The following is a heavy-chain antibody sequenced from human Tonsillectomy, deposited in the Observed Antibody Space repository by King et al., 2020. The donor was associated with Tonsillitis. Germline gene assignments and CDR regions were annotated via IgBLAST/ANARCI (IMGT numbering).Heavy chain of an antibody. J-gene: IGHJ4*02. Sequence: VQLVESGGGSVQPGGSLRLSCAASGFTFGSYSIIWFRQAPGKGLEWVSYISNSASIIYHADSVRGRFSISRDNAKNSVYLQMNSLRDEDTAVYYCARCLSSTWSLGYWGQGTLVTVSS. D-gene: IGHD6-13*01. V-gene: IGHV3-48*02. CDR3: ARCLSSTWSLGY. CDR2: ISNSASII. CDR1: GFTFGSYS.